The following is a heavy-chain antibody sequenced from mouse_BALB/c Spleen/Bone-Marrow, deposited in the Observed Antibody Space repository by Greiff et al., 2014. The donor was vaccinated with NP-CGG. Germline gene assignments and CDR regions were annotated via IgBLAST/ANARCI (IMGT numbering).Heavy chain of an antibody. CDR1: GYTFTSYY. J-gene: IGHJ4*01. V-gene: IGHV1S56*01. CDR2: IYPGNVNP. Sequence: VQLQQSGPELVKPGASVRISCKASGYTFTSYYIHWVKQRPGQGLEWIGWIYPGNVNPKYNAKFKGKATLPADKSSRPAYMQLSSVTAEDSAVYFGGRDTMDDWGQGTSGNVSA. CDR3: GRDTMDD.